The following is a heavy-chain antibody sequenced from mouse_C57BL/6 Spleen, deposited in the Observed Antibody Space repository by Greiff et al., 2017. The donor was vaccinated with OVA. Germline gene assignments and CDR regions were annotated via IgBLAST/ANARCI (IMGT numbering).Heavy chain of an antibody. J-gene: IGHJ4*01. V-gene: IGHV1-9*01. D-gene: IGHD1-1*01. CDR1: GYTFTGYW. CDR3: ARGIYYGSSFYAMDY. Sequence: VQLQQSGADLMKPGASVKLSCKATGYTFTGYWIEWVKQRPGHGLEWIGEILPGSGYTNYNAKFKGKATFTADTSSNTAYMQLSSLTTEDSASYYCARGIYYGSSFYAMDYGGQGTSVTVSS. CDR2: ILPGSGYT.